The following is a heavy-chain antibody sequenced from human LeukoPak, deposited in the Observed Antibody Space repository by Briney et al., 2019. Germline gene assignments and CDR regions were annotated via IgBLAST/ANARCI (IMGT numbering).Heavy chain of an antibody. CDR3: AKELDGSGYYGPDY. D-gene: IGHD3-22*01. Sequence: PGGSLRLSCAASGFIFSTYAMIWVRQAPGKGLEWIATISGTGSRTYYANSVRGRFSISRDNSRNTLYLQRSSLRVEDTAVYYCAKELDGSGYYGPDYWGRGTLVTVSS. J-gene: IGHJ4*02. CDR1: GFIFSTYA. CDR2: ISGTGSRT. V-gene: IGHV3-23*01.